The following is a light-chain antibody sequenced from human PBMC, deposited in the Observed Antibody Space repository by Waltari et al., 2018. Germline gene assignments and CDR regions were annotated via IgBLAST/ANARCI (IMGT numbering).Light chain of an antibody. V-gene: IGLV2-11*01. CDR3: SSYAGGYITV. Sequence: QSALTQPPSVSGSPGQSVTMSCAGTSSDVGAYNYVSWFQQYPGEAPRLLIFEVYKRSSGISHRFSGSKSGNTASLTIFGLQTDDEADYYCSSYAGGYITVFGGGTKLTVL. CDR2: EVY. J-gene: IGLJ3*02. CDR1: SSDVGAYNY.